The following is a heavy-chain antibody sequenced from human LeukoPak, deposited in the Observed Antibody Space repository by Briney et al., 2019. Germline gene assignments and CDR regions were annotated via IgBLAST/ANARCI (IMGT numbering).Heavy chain of an antibody. CDR3: ASSAYESSGYGGYYMDV. J-gene: IGHJ6*03. CDR1: GGSISSRTYY. CDR2: IYYSGTT. Sequence: SETLSLTCTVSGGSISSRTYYWGWIRQPPGKGLEWIGTIYYSGTTYYNPSLKSRVTISVDTSKNQFSLKLSSVTAADTAVYYCASSAYESSGYGGYYMDVWGKGTTVTVSS. D-gene: IGHD3-22*01. V-gene: IGHV4-39*07.